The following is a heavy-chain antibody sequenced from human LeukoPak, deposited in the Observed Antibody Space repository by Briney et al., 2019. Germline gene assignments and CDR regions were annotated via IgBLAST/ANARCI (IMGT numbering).Heavy chain of an antibody. V-gene: IGHV4-34*01. CDR1: GESFNVYF. D-gene: IGHD3-3*01. Sequence: YPSETLSLTCTVYGESFNVYFRSWIRQPPGKGLEWIGEINHIGRTNSDPSVKSRVTMSIDTSKNQFSLKLTSVSAADTAVYYCARGYEGYLDYWGQGTLVTVSS. CDR3: ARGYEGYLDY. J-gene: IGHJ4*02. CDR2: INHIGRT.